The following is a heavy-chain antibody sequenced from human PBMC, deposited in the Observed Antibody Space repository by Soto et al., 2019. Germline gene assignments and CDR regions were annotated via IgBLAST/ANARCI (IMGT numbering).Heavy chain of an antibody. V-gene: IGHV4-39*02. Sequence: QLQLQESGPGLVKPSETLSLTCTVSGGSVSSSSYYWCWIRQPPGKGLEWIGSIYYSGSTYYNPSLKSRVTISLDTSKNQFSLRLSSVTAADTAVYYCARDLPSPSEGVVIRYFDYWGQGTLVTVSS. CDR3: ARDLPSPSEGVVIRYFDY. CDR1: GGSVSSSSYY. CDR2: IYYSGST. D-gene: IGHD3-3*01. J-gene: IGHJ4*02.